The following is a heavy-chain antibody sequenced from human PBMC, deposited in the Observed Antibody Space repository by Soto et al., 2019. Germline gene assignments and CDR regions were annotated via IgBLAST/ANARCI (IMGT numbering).Heavy chain of an antibody. CDR3: ARLGGYCSTTGCYGYYAMDV. CDR1: GGSISSSNYY. V-gene: IGHV4-39*01. J-gene: IGHJ6*02. D-gene: IGHD2-2*01. Sequence: QLQLQESGPGLMKPSETLSLTCTVSGGSISSSNYYWGWIRQPPGKGLEWIGSIYYSGNTYYNPSRHRRVTMSVDTSKNQVSLKLSSVTDADTAVYYCARLGGYCSTTGCYGYYAMDVWGQGTTVTVSS. CDR2: IYYSGNT.